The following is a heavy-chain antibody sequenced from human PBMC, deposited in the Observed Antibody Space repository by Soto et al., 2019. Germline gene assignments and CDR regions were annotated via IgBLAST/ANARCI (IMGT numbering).Heavy chain of an antibody. Sequence: PGGSLRLSCAASGFTFSSYDMHWVRQAPGKGLEWVAVISYDGSNKYYADSVKGRFTISRDNSKNTLYLQMNSLRAEDTAVYYCAKEIYDFWSGLDYWGQGTLVTVSS. CDR3: AKEIYDFWSGLDY. CDR2: ISYDGSNK. J-gene: IGHJ4*02. V-gene: IGHV3-30*18. D-gene: IGHD3-3*01. CDR1: GFTFSSYD.